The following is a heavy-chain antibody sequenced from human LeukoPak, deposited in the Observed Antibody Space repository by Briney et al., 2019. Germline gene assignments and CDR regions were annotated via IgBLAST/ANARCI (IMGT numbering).Heavy chain of an antibody. Sequence: VGSLRLSCAASGFTFSSYAMSWVRQAPGKGLEWVSAIVGSGGNMYYADSVRGRFTISRDNFKSTLYLQMNSLRAEDTAVYYCAKGLTWDSTSCSDWGQGTLVTVSS. J-gene: IGHJ4*02. V-gene: IGHV3-23*01. D-gene: IGHD2-2*01. CDR3: AKGLTWDSTSCSD. CDR2: IVGSGGNM. CDR1: GFTFSSYA.